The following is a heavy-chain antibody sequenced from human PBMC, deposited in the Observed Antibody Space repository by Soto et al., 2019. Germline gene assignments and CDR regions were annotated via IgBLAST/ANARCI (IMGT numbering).Heavy chain of an antibody. CDR2: IYYSGST. CDR1: GGSISSYY. D-gene: IGHD2-15*01. V-gene: IGHV4-59*01. CDR3: ARAWWNYSYGMDV. J-gene: IGHJ6*02. Sequence: SETLSLTCTVSGGSISSYYWSWIRQPPGKGLEWIGYIYYSGSTNYNPSLKSRVTISVDTSKNQFSLKLSSVTAADTAVYYCARAWWNYSYGMDVWGQGTTVTVSS.